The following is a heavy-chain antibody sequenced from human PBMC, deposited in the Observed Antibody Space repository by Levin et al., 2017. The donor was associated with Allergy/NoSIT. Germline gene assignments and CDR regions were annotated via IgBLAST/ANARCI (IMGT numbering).Heavy chain of an antibody. Sequence: GGSLRLSCAASGFAFSSYWMYWVRQAPGKGLVWVSRINSDGSSTSYADSVKGRFTISRDNAKNTLYLQMNSLRAEDTAVYYCATGYLSFDHWGQGTLVTVSS. D-gene: IGHD5-18*01. CDR3: ATGYLSFDH. CDR1: GFAFSSYW. V-gene: IGHV3-74*01. J-gene: IGHJ4*02. CDR2: INSDGSST.